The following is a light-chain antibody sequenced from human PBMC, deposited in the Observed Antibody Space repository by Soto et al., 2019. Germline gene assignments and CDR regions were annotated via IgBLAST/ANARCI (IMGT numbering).Light chain of an antibody. V-gene: IGLV2-14*03. CDR2: GVT. Sequence: QSALTQPASVSGSPGQSITISCSGTTNDVGGYNYVSWYQQHPGKAPKLLIYGVTDRPSGVSSRFSGSKSGNAASLTISGLQAEDEGDYYCSSYTSSYTWVFGGGTKVTAL. CDR3: SSYTSSYTWV. J-gene: IGLJ3*02. CDR1: TNDVGGYNY.